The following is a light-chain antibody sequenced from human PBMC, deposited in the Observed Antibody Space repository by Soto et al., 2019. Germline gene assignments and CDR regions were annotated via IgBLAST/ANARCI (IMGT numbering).Light chain of an antibody. Sequence: GDRVSITCRASQDIKTYLAWYQQKRGKAPKLLISGTFTLQSGVPSRFNGSGSGTDFTLTISRLQPEDFATYYCQHLNNYPPFTFGPGTKVDIK. J-gene: IGKJ3*01. CDR1: QDIKTY. V-gene: IGKV1-9*01. CDR3: QHLNNYPPFT. CDR2: GTF.